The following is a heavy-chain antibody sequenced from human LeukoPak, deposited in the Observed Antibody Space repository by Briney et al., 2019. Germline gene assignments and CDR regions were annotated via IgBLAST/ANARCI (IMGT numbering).Heavy chain of an antibody. Sequence: GGSLRLSCEASGFTFGRSAMTWVRQTPGKGLDWSSRISSSGNTYYADSVKGRFTISRDNSKNLVNLQMNSLRADDTAVYFCARNRPAGYDYDYGFELQHWGQGTLVTVSS. CDR3: ARNRPAGYDYDYGFELQH. V-gene: IGHV3-23*01. CDR1: GFTFGRSA. D-gene: IGHD4/OR15-4a*01. CDR2: ISSSGNT. J-gene: IGHJ1*01.